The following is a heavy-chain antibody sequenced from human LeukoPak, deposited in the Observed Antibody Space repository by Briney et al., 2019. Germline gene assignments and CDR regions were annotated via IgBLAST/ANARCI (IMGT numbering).Heavy chain of an antibody. CDR2: IRYERYEGSDK. CDR3: ARGGAARPDY. CDR1: GFTFSNYA. J-gene: IGHJ4*02. Sequence: GGSLRLSCTASGFTFSNYAMHWVRQAPGKGLQWVAIIRYERYEGSDKYYADSVRGRFTISRDNAKNSLYLHMDSLRVEDMAVYYCARGGAARPDYWGQGTLVTVSS. D-gene: IGHD6-6*01. V-gene: IGHV3-33*04.